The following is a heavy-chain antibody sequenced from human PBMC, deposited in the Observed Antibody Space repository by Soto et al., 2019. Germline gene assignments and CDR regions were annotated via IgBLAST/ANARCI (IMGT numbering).Heavy chain of an antibody. V-gene: IGHV5-51*01. CDR3: ARAITGTLNPRHFDY. CDR2: IYPGDSDT. D-gene: IGHD1-20*01. CDR1: GYSFSNYW. Sequence: HGESLKISCKGSGYSFSNYWIGWVRQMPGKGLEWMGIIYPGDSDTRYSPSFQGQVTISADTSISTAYLQWSSLKAADTAIYYCARAITGTLNPRHFDYWAQGTLVT. J-gene: IGHJ4*02.